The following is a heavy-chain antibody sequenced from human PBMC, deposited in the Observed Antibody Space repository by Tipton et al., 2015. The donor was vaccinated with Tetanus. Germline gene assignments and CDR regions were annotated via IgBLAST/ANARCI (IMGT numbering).Heavy chain of an antibody. V-gene: IGHV4-61*01. Sequence: TLSLTCTVSGGSVSSGSYYWSWIRQPPGKGLEWIGYIYYSGSTNYNPSLKSRVTISVDTSKNQFSLKLSSVTAADAAVYYCVANDGGLEHGQHWGQGTLVTVSS. J-gene: IGHJ1*01. CDR3: VANDGGLEHGQH. D-gene: IGHD2-8*01. CDR1: GGSVSSGSYY. CDR2: IYYSGST.